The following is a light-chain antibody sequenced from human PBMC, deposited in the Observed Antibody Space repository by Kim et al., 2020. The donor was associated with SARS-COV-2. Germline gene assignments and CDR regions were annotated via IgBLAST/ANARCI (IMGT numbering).Light chain of an antibody. CDR3: NSRDSSDNVV. Sequence: VSLGHPNSIIHQGHGLRNQYANFYQHEPEQAPLLVIYGKNHRPSGIPDRFSGSSSGNTASLTITGTQAGDDADYYCNSRDSSDNVVFGGGTQLAVL. V-gene: IGLV3-19*01. J-gene: IGLJ2*01. CDR1: GLRNQY. CDR2: GKN.